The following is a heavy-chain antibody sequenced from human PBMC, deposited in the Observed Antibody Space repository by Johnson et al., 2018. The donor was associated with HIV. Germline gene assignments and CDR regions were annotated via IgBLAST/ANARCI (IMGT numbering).Heavy chain of an antibody. CDR3: ARDPRSSSWYYYSNDAFDI. J-gene: IGHJ3*02. CDR2: ISGSGGST. D-gene: IGHD6-13*01. CDR1: GFTSSSYA. Sequence: VQLVESGGGVVQPGGSLRLSCAASGFTSSSYAMSWVRQAPGKGLEWVSGISGSGGSTYYADSVKGRFTISRDNSKNTLYLQMNSLRAEDTAVYYCARDPRSSSWYYYSNDAFDIWGQGTMVTVSS. V-gene: IGHV3-23*04.